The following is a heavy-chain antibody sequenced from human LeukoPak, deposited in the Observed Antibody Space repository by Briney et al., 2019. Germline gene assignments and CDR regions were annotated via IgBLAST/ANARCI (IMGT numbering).Heavy chain of an antibody. D-gene: IGHD6-13*01. CDR2: IYYSGST. CDR3: ARDKGLAAAGHWYFDL. CDR1: GGSISSYY. V-gene: IGHV4-59*01. J-gene: IGHJ2*01. Sequence: PSETLSLTCTVSGGSISSYYWSWIRQPPGKGLEWIGYIYYSGSTNYNHSLKSRVTISGDTSKNQFSLKLSSVTAADTAVYYCARDKGLAAAGHWYFDLWGRGTLVTVSS.